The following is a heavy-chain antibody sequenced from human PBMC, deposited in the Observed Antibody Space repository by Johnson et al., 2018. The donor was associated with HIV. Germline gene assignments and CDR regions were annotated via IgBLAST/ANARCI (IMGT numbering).Heavy chain of an antibody. CDR3: AKTYSGSNRESCDI. CDR2: VYSAGHT. CDR1: RFTVSGNY. J-gene: IGHJ3*02. Sequence: VQLVESGGGLVKPGGSLRLSCAASRFTVSGNYMTWVRQAPGKGLEWVSVVYSAGHTYYADSVKGRFTISRDNSKNTLYLQINSLRAEDTGVYYCAKTYSGSNRESCDIWGQGTMVTVAS. D-gene: IGHD1-26*01. V-gene: IGHV3-66*02.